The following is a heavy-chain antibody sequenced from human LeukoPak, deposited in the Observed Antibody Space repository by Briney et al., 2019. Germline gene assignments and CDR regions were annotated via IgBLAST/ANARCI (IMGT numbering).Heavy chain of an antibody. D-gene: IGHD3-22*01. V-gene: IGHV3-20*04. J-gene: IGHJ4*02. CDR2: INWNGGST. CDR1: GFTFHDYG. CDR3: ARGFPHYYDSRGIKFDY. Sequence: TGGSLRLSCAASGFTFHDYGMSWVRQAPGKGLEWVSGINWNGGSTGYADPVKGRFTISRDNSKNTLYLQMNSLRADDTAVYYCARGFPHYYDSRGIKFDYWGQGTLVTVSS.